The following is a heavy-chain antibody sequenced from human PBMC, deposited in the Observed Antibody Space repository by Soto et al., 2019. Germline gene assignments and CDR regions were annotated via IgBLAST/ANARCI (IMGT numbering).Heavy chain of an antibody. CDR3: ARANLLWFGELLSLDP. V-gene: IGHV4-34*01. Sequence: SETLSLTCAVYGGSFSGYYWSWIRQPPGKGLEWIGEINHSGSTNYNPSLKSRVTISVDTSKNQFSLKLSSVTAADTAVYYCARANLLWFGELLSLDPWGQGTLVTVS. D-gene: IGHD3-10*01. CDR1: GGSFSGYY. CDR2: INHSGST. J-gene: IGHJ5*02.